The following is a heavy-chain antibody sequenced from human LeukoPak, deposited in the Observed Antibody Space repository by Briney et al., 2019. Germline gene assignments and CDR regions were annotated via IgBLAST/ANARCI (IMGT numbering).Heavy chain of an antibody. CDR3: ARGCSSTSCSGDY. CDR1: GFTFSSYA. J-gene: IGHJ4*02. V-gene: IGHV3-74*01. CDR2: INSDGGST. D-gene: IGHD2-2*01. Sequence: GGSLRLSCAASGFTFSSYAMSWVRQAPGKGLVWVSRINSDGGSTAYADSVKGRFTISRDNAKNTLYLQMNSLRAEDTAVYYCARGCSSTSCSGDYWGQGTLVAVSS.